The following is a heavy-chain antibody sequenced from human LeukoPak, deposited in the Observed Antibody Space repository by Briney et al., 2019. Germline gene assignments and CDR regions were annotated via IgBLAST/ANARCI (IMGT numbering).Heavy chain of an antibody. V-gene: IGHV4-61*09. CDR3: ATGRGGPFDP. D-gene: IGHD2-15*01. CDR1: GGSITSGSYY. CDR2: IYTSGST. J-gene: IGHJ5*02. Sequence: SETLSLTCTVSGGSITSGSYYWSWIRQPDGKGLEWIGHIYTSGSTNYNPSLKSRVTISVDTSKNQFSLKLNSVTAADTAVYYCATGRGGPFDPWGQGTLVTVSS.